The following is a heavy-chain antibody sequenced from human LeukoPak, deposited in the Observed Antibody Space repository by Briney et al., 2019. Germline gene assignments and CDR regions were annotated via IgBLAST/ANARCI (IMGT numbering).Heavy chain of an antibody. V-gene: IGHV3-48*01. D-gene: IGHD2-15*01. CDR2: ISSSSSTI. CDR1: GFTFSSYA. J-gene: IGHJ4*02. Sequence: GGSLRLSCGASGFTFSSYAMHWVPQAPGNGLEWISYISSSSSTIYYADSVKGRFTISRDNAKNSLYLQMNSLRAEDTAVYYCARGDCSGGSCYLSLTTIDYWGQGTLVTVSS. CDR3: ARGDCSGGSCYLSLTTIDY.